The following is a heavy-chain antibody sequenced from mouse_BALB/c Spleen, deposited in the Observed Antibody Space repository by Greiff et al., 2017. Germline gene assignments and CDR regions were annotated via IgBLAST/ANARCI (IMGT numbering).Heavy chain of an antibody. CDR1: GFDFSRYW. CDR2: INPDSSTI. J-gene: IGHJ3*01. CDR3: ARRNDRYDPFAY. D-gene: IGHD2-14*01. Sequence: DVQLQESGGGLVQPGGSLKLSCAASGFDFSRYWMSWVRQAPGKGLEWIGEINPDSSTINYTPSLKDKFIISRDNAKNTLYLQMSKVRSEDTALYYCARRNDRYDPFAYWCQGTLVTVSA. V-gene: IGHV4-1*02.